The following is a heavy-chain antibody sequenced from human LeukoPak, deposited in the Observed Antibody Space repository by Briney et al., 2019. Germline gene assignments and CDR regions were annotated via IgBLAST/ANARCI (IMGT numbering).Heavy chain of an antibody. D-gene: IGHD3-22*01. CDR2: IYHSGST. J-gene: IGHJ4*02. Sequence: TLSLTCAVSGGSISSGGYSWSWIRQPPGKGLEWIGYIYHSGSTYYNPSLKSRVTISVDRSKNQFSLKLSSVTAADTAVYYCARERDYDSSGYPYFDYWGQGTLVTVSS. V-gene: IGHV4-30-2*01. CDR1: GGSISSGGYS. CDR3: ARERDYDSSGYPYFDY.